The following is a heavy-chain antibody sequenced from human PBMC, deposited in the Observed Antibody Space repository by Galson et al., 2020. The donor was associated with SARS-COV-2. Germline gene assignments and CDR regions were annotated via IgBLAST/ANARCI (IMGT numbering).Heavy chain of an antibody. V-gene: IGHV4-31*03. CDR2: IYYSGST. D-gene: IGHD3-10*01. CDR3: ARDRMVRGVTAGDPSDYDGIGV. J-gene: IGHJ6*02. Sequence: SDTLSLTCTVSGGSISSGGYYWSWIRQHPGKGLEWIGYIYYSGSTYYNPSLKSRVTISVDTSKNQFSLKLSSVTAADTAVYYCARDRMVRGVTAGDPSDYDGIGVWGRGPTVTVSS. CDR1: GGSISSGGYY.